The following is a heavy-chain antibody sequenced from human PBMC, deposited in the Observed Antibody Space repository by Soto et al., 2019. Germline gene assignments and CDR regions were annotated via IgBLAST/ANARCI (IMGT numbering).Heavy chain of an antibody. CDR3: ATRDNSRFY. CDR1: GVSISSHDW. CDR2: STQGGST. D-gene: IGHD6-13*01. J-gene: IGHJ4*02. Sequence: QVQLQESGPGLVKPSGTLSLTCAVSGVSISSHDWWTWVRQPPGQGLEWIGESTQGGSTNYNSSLESRVTIEVDTSKNQFSLKLRSVPVADTAVYYCATRDNSRFYWGQGTLVTVSS. V-gene: IGHV4-4*02.